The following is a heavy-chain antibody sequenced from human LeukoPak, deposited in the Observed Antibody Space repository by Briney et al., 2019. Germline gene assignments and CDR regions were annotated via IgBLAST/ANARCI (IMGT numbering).Heavy chain of an antibody. CDR3: ARGAVSRDCSGGSCYHFDI. V-gene: IGHV1-69*04. CDR2: IIPILGIA. Sequence: SVKVSCKASGGTFSSYAISWVRQAPGQGLEWMGRIIPILGIANYAQKFQGRVTITADKSTSTAYMELSSLRSEDTAVYYCARGAVSRDCSGGSCYHFDIWGQGTMVTVSS. CDR1: GGTFSSYA. D-gene: IGHD2-15*01. J-gene: IGHJ3*02.